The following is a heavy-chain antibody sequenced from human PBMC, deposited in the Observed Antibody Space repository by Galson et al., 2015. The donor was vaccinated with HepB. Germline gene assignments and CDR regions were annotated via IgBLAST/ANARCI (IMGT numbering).Heavy chain of an antibody. D-gene: IGHD6-19*01. CDR3: VKSTSRIAVAVADPFDY. V-gene: IGHV3-64D*06. J-gene: IGHJ4*02. Sequence: SLRLSCAASGFTFSNYAMHWVRQAPGKGLEYVSAISSNGGSTYYADAVKGRFTISRDNSKNTLYLQMRILRAEDTVVSYCVKSTSRIAVAVADPFDYWGQGTLVTVSS. CDR2: ISSNGGST. CDR1: GFTFSNYA.